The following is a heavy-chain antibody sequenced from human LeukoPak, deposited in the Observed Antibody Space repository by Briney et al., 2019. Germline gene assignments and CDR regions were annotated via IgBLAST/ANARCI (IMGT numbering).Heavy chain of an antibody. V-gene: IGHV4-59*01. D-gene: IGHD2-15*01. CDR3: ARDGGRDAFDI. CDR2: IYYSGST. CDR1: GDSISNYY. J-gene: IGHJ3*02. Sequence: SETLSLTCTVSGDSISNYYWSWIRQPPGEGLEWIGYIYYSGSTNYNPSLKSRITISVDTSENQFSLKLSSVTTADTAVYYCARDGGRDAFDIWGQGTMVAVSS.